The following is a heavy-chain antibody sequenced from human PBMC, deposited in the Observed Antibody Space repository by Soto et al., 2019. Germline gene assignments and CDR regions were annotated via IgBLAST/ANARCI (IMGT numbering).Heavy chain of an antibody. J-gene: IGHJ3*02. CDR2: ISWNSGSI. Sequence: GGSLRLSCAASGFTFDDYAMHWVRQAPGKGLEWVSGISWNSGSIGYADSVKGRFTISRDNAKNSLYLQMNSLRAEDTALYYCAKGGYSSSSGGDAFDIWGQGTMVTVSS. V-gene: IGHV3-9*01. D-gene: IGHD6-6*01. CDR1: GFTFDDYA. CDR3: AKGGYSSSSGGDAFDI.